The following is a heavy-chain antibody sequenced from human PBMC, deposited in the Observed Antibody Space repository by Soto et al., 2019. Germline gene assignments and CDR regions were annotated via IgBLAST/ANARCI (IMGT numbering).Heavy chain of an antibody. Sequence: WASVKVSCKASGYTFTGYYMHWVRQAPGQGLEWMGWINPNSGGTNYAQKFQGRVTMTRDTSISTAYMELSRLRSDDTAVYYCARDRRVATSRMDVWGQGTTVTVSS. D-gene: IGHD5-12*01. CDR1: GYTFTGYY. CDR3: ARDRRVATSRMDV. J-gene: IGHJ6*02. V-gene: IGHV1-2*02. CDR2: INPNSGGT.